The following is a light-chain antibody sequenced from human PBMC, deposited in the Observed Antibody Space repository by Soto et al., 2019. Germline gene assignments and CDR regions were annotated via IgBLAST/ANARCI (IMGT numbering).Light chain of an antibody. J-gene: IGKJ4*01. V-gene: IGKV3-11*01. CDR2: DAS. CDR1: QSVSSY. CDR3: QQRSNWAELT. Sequence: EIVLTQSPATLSLSPGERATLSCRASQSVSSYLAWYQQKPGQAPRPLIYDASNRATGIPARFSGSGSGTDFTLTISSLEPEDFAVYYCQQRSNWAELTFGGGTKVEIK.